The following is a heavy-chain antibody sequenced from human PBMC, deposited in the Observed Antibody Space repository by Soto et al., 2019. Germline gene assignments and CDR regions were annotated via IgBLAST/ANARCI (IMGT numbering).Heavy chain of an antibody. J-gene: IGHJ5*02. D-gene: IGHD3-10*01. CDR2: IYYSGST. CDR1: GGSISSSSYS. Sequence: PSQTLSLTCTVSGGSISSSSYSWGWIRQPPGKGLEWIGSIYYSGSTYYNPSLKSRVTISVDTSKNQFSLKLSSVTAADTAVYYCARHALLLWFGESLNHWFDPCGQGTLVTVSS. V-gene: IGHV4-39*01. CDR3: ARHALLLWFGESLNHWFDP.